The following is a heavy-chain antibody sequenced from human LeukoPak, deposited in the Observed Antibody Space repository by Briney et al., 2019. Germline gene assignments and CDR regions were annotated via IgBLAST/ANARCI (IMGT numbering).Heavy chain of an antibody. Sequence: SETLSLTCTVSGGSISSYYWSWIRQPPGKGLEWIGYIYYSGSTNYNPSLKSRATISVDTSKNQFSLKLSSVTAADTAVYYCARGSSSWLDYYMDVWGKGTTVTVSS. CDR1: GGSISSYY. D-gene: IGHD6-13*01. J-gene: IGHJ6*03. CDR2: IYYSGST. V-gene: IGHV4-59*01. CDR3: ARGSSSWLDYYMDV.